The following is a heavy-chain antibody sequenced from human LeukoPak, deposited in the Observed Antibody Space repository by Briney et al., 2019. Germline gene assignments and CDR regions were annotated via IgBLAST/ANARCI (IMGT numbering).Heavy chain of an antibody. Sequence: PGGSLTLSCAPSGLPFSRYSMHWVPHAPGGGLECLSSISSSSSYIYYAYSVKCRFTISRDNAKNSLYLQMNSLRAEDTAVYYCARDRGYCSSTSCYVRSGIDYWGQGTLVTVSS. D-gene: IGHD2-2*03. CDR3: ARDRGYCSSTSCYVRSGIDY. J-gene: IGHJ4*02. V-gene: IGHV3-21*01. CDR2: ISSSSSYI. CDR1: GLPFSRYS.